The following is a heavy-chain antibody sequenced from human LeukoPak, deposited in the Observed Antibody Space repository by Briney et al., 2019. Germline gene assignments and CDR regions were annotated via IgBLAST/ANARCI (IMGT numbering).Heavy chain of an antibody. CDR1: IGSISNYY. CDR2: ISYSGST. J-gene: IGHJ5*02. Sequence: PGETLSLTCTVSIGSISNYYWSWIRQPPGKGLEWIGYISYSGSTKYNPSLKSRVPISVDTSKNPVSLKLSSVTAADTAVYYCARVAAVAWYGGPPCHHWGQGTLVTVPS. D-gene: IGHD6-19*01. CDR3: ARVAAVAWYGGPPCHH. V-gene: IGHV4-59*01.